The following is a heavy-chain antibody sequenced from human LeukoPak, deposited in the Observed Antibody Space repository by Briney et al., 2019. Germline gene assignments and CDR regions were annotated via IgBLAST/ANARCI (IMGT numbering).Heavy chain of an antibody. CDR2: ISWNSGSI. D-gene: IGHD1-26*01. V-gene: IGHV3-9*01. J-gene: IGHJ4*01. CDR1: GFTFDDYA. Sequence: GGSLRLSCAASGFTFDDYAMHWVRQAPGKGLEWVSGISWNSGSIGYADSVKGRFTISRDDAKNTLYLQMNNLRAEDTAVYYCARDSETVGGTIDYWGQGTLVTVSS. CDR3: ARDSETVGGTIDY.